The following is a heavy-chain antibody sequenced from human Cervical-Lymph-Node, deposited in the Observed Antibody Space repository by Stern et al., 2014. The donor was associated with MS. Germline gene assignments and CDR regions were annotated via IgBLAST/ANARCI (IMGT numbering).Heavy chain of an antibody. CDR3: ARGLSPTTYFDY. D-gene: IGHD1-14*01. CDR2: ISSTSNFI. J-gene: IGHJ4*02. Sequence: EVQLLESGGGLVKPGGSLRLSCAASGFTFSSYSMTWVRQAPGMGLEWVSSISSTSNFIYYADSMKGRFTISRDNAKNSLYLQMNSLRADDAAVYYCARGLSPTTYFDYWGQGTLVAVSS. V-gene: IGHV3-21*01. CDR1: GFTFSSYS.